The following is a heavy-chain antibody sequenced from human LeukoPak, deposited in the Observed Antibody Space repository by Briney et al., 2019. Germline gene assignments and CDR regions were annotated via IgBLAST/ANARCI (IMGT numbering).Heavy chain of an antibody. D-gene: IGHD3-22*01. CDR3: ARSTYYYDSSGYYYFDY. V-gene: IGHV1-69*13. Sequence: ASVKVSCKASGGTFSSYAISWVRQAPGQGLEWMGGIIPIFGTANYAQKFQGRVTITADESTSTAYKELSSVRSEDTAVYYCARSTYYYDSSGYYYFDYWGQGTLVTVSS. J-gene: IGHJ4*02. CDR1: GGTFSSYA. CDR2: IIPIFGTA.